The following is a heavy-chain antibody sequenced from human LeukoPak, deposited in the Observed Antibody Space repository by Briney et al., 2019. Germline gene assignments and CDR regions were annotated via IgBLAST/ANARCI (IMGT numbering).Heavy chain of an antibody. Sequence: ASVKVSCKASGFTFSSYGISWVRQAPGQGLEWMGWISSSSGNTNYAQKFPGRVTMTTDKSTSTAYMELRSLRSDDTAVYYCAREHPHFGELWNDYWGQGTPVTVSS. V-gene: IGHV1-18*01. CDR1: GFTFSSYG. D-gene: IGHD3-10*01. J-gene: IGHJ4*02. CDR2: ISSSSGNT. CDR3: AREHPHFGELWNDY.